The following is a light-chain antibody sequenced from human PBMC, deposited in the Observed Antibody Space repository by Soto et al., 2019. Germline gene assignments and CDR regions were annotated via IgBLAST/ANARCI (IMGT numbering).Light chain of an antibody. V-gene: IGKV3-15*01. Sequence: ELVMTQSPGTPSVSSGERAILSCRPSQSVSSTLAWYQQKPGQAARLLIYGASTRPIGIPARFSGTGSETEFTLTISSLQSEDFAVYYCQQYNRWPRAFGQGTKVDIK. J-gene: IGKJ1*01. CDR1: QSVSST. CDR2: GAS. CDR3: QQYNRWPRA.